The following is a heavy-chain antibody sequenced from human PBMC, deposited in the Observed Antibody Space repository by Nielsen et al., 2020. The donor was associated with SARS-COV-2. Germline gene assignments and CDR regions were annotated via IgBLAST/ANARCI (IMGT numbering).Heavy chain of an antibody. V-gene: IGHV3-30*03. CDR1: GFTFSSYG. Sequence: GESLKISCAASGFTFSSYGMHWVRQAPGKGLEWVAVISYDGSNKYYADSVKGRFTISRDNSKNTLYLQMNSLRAEDTAVYYCARGGVVAAKLSSYYYYMDVWGKGTTVTVSS. CDR2: ISYDGSNK. J-gene: IGHJ6*03. D-gene: IGHD2-15*01. CDR3: ARGGVVAAKLSSYYYYMDV.